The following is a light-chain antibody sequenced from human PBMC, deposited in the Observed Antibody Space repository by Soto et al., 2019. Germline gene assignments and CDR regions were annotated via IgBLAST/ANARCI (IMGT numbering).Light chain of an antibody. CDR3: QHDYNLPIT. CDR2: GAS. Sequence: EIVMTQSPATLSLSPGERATLSCRASQSVSSSYLPWYQQKPGQAPRLLIYGASTRATGIPARFSGSGSGTGFTLTISSLQPEDFAVYYCQHDYNLPITFGQGTRLEI. J-gene: IGKJ5*01. V-gene: IGKV3D-7*01. CDR1: QSVSSSY.